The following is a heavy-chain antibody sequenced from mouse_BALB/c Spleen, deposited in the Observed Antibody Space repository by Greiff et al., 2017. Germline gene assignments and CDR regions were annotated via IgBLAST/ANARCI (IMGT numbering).Heavy chain of an antibody. Sequence: LKQPGSGLVRPGASVKLSCTASGYTFTSYWMHWVKQRPGQGLEWIGNIYPGSGSTNYAEKFKSKATLTVDTSSSTAYMQLSSLTSEDSAVYYCTRLRNDDYDGGFAYWGQGTLVTVSA. J-gene: IGHJ3*01. CDR2: IYPGSGST. D-gene: IGHD2-4*01. CDR1: GYTFTSYW. V-gene: IGHV1S22*01. CDR3: TRLRNDDYDGGFAY.